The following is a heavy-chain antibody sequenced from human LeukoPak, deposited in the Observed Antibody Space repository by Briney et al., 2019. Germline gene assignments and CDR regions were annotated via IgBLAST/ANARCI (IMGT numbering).Heavy chain of an antibody. V-gene: IGHV5-51*01. CDR2: IYPGDSDT. CDR3: ARHWAYSSTWHNNWFDP. J-gene: IGHJ5*02. Sequence: GESLKISFKSSGYSFTSYWIGWVRQMPGKGLEWMGIIYPGDSDTRYSPSFQGQVTISTDKSISTAYLQWSSLKASDTAMYYCARHWAYSSTWHNNWFDPWGQGTLVTVSS. D-gene: IGHD6-13*01. CDR1: GYSFTSYW.